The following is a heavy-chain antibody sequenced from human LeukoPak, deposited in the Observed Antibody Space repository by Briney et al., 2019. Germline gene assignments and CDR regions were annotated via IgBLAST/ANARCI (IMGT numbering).Heavy chain of an antibody. CDR1: GGTFSSYA. Sequence: SVKVSCKASGGTFSSYAISWVRQAPGQGLEWMGGIIPIFGAANYAQKFQGRVTITADESTSTAYMELSSLRSEDTAVYYCAGGYSYGYRGRTYYYGMDVWGQGTTVTVSS. D-gene: IGHD5-18*01. J-gene: IGHJ6*02. CDR2: IIPIFGAA. V-gene: IGHV1-69*13. CDR3: AGGYSYGYRGRTYYYGMDV.